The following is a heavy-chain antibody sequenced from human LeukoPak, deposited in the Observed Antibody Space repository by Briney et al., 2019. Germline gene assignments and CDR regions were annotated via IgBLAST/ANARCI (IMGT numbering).Heavy chain of an antibody. CDR1: GVSISSYY. V-gene: IGHV4-59*01. D-gene: IGHD1-26*01. CDR2: FSYGGST. J-gene: IGHJ4*02. CDR3: ARMYSGTSYYFDY. Sequence: SETLSLSCSVSGVSISSYYMTWVRQPPAKGLEWMGFFSYGGSTKYTPSLKSRVNMSVDTSKNQISLKLSSVTAADTAVYYCARMYSGTSYYFDYWGEGTLVTVSS.